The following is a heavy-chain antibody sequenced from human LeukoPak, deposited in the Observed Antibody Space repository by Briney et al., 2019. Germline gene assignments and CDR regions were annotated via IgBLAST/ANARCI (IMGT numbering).Heavy chain of an antibody. CDR1: GGSISSGSYF. Sequence: SETLSLTCTVSGGSISSGSYFWGWIRQPPGKGLEWIASMYYSGTTFYSPSLKSRVTISVDTSKNQLSLKLGSVTAADTAVYYCARHPPRDGSAFDYWGQGTLVTVSS. CDR3: ARHPPRDGSAFDY. V-gene: IGHV4-39*01. CDR2: MYYSGTT. J-gene: IGHJ4*02.